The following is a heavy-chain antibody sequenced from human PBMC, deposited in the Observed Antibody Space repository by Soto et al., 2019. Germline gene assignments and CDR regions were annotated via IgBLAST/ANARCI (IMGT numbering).Heavy chain of an antibody. V-gene: IGHV1-18*01. CDR2: ISVHNGYT. CDR1: GYTFSTYG. CDR3: ARLEHNFGPHDY. Sequence: QVQLAQSGAEVKKPGASVTVSCKASGYTFSTYGISWVRQAPGQGLEWVGWISVHNGYTKYATELQGRVTVTTDPSTSTAYMELRSLRSDVSAVYYCARLEHNFGPHDYWGQGTLVTVTS. D-gene: IGHD1-1*01. J-gene: IGHJ4*02.